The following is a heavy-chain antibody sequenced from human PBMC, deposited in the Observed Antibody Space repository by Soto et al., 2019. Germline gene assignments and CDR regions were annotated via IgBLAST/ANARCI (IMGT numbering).Heavy chain of an antibody. V-gene: IGHV1-69*13. D-gene: IGHD6-13*01. CDR2: IIPIFGTA. Sequence: SVKVSCKASGGTFSSYAISWVRQAPGQGLEWMGGIIPIFGTANYAQKFQGRVTITADESTSTAYMELSSLRSEDTAVYYCARGPAIAAAGISYNWFDPWGQGTLVTVSS. CDR1: GGTFSSYA. J-gene: IGHJ5*02. CDR3: ARGPAIAAAGISYNWFDP.